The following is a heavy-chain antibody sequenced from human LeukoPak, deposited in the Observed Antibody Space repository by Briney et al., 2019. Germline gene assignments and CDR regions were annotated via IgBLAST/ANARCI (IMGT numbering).Heavy chain of an antibody. Sequence: PGGSLRLSCAASGFTVSSNYMSWVRQPPGKGPEWIGDIYYSGSTNYNPSLKSRVTLSVDTSKNQFSLKLSSVTAADTAVYYCARGREYSSSCFDYWGPGTLVTVSS. CDR2: IYYSGST. J-gene: IGHJ4*02. V-gene: IGHV4-59*02. CDR1: GFTVSSNY. D-gene: IGHD6-6*01. CDR3: ARGREYSSSCFDY.